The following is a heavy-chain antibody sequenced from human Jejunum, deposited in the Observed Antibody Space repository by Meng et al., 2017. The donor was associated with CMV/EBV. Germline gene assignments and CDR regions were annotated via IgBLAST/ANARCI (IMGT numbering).Heavy chain of an antibody. J-gene: IGHJ4*02. CDR3: ARDLGADAYNRGYYLDY. V-gene: IGHV1-46*01. CDR1: YICTSCH. Sequence: YICTSCHMHWVRQAPGQGLEWMGIINPNGGSASYAQKCQGRVTLTRDTSTSTAYMELRSLRSEDTAVYFCARDLGADAYNRGYYLDYWGQGTLVTVSS. D-gene: IGHD5-24*01. CDR2: INPNGGSA.